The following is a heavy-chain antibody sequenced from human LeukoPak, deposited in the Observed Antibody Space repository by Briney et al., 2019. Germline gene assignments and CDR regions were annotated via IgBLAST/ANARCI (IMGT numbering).Heavy chain of an antibody. V-gene: IGHV1-3*01. CDR3: ARDPRNYYGSGSYSGAFDI. CDR2: INAGNGNT. J-gene: IGHJ3*02. CDR1: GYTFTSYA. D-gene: IGHD3-10*01. Sequence: ASVKVSCKASGYTFTSYAMRWVRQAPRQRVGWMGWINAGNGNTKYSQKFQGRVTITRDTSASTAYMELSSLRSEDTAVYYCARDPRNYYGSGSYSGAFDIWGQGTMVTVSS.